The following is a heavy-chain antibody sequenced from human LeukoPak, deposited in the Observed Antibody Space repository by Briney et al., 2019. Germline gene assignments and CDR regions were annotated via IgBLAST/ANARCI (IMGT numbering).Heavy chain of an antibody. V-gene: IGHV3-23*01. CDR2: ISGSGGST. CDR3: AKDPRMTTVTTFDY. D-gene: IGHD4-17*01. CDR1: GFTFSSYA. J-gene: IGHJ4*02. Sequence: PGGSLRLSCAASGFTFSSYAMSWVRQAPGKGLEWASAISGSGGSTYYADSVEGRFTISRDNSKNTLYLQMNSLRAEDTAVYYCAKDPRMTTVTTFDYWGQGTLVTVSS.